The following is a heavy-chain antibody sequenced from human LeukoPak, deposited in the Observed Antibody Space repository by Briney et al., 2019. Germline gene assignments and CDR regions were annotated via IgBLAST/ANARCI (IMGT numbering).Heavy chain of an antibody. V-gene: IGHV4-4*02. Sequence: SETLSLTCAVSGDSMISTNWWSWVRQPPGKGLELIGEIYHTGSTNYNPSLQSRVTISIDKSKNQVSLRLSSVTAADTAFYYCARRGGFFDFWGQGTLVTVSS. D-gene: IGHD3-16*01. CDR3: ARRGGFFDF. J-gene: IGHJ4*02. CDR2: IYHTGST. CDR1: GDSMISTNW.